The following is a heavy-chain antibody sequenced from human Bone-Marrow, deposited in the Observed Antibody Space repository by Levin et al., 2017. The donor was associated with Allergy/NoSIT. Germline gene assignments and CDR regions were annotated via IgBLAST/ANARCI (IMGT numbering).Heavy chain of an antibody. CDR2: IYPGDSDT. V-gene: IGHV5-51*01. CDR3: ATGHSGGYYYSDY. D-gene: IGHD3-22*01. CDR1: GYRFTSFW. J-gene: IGHJ4*02. Sequence: ASVKVSCKGSGYRFTSFWINWVRQMPGKGLEWMGIIYPGDSDTKYSPSFQGQITMSVDKSTSTAYLQWSSLKASDTAMYYCATGHSGGYYYSDYWGQGTLVSVSS.